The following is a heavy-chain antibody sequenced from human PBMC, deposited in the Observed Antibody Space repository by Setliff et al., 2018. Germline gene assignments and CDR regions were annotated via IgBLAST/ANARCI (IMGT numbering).Heavy chain of an antibody. V-gene: IGHV4-38-2*01. Sequence: PSETLSLTCAVSGYSISSGYYWGWIRQPPGKGLEWIGIIYHSGSTNYNPSLKSRVTISVDTSKNQLSLKLNSVTAADTAVYYCARLRSSVRALQPFDYWGQGTLVTVSS. J-gene: IGHJ4*02. D-gene: IGHD3-10*01. CDR3: ARLRSSVRALQPFDY. CDR2: IYHSGST. CDR1: GYSISSGYY.